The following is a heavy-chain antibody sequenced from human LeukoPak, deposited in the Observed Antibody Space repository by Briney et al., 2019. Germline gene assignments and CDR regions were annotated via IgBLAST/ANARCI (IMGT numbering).Heavy chain of an antibody. CDR3: ARGTYYYGSGSYYDY. CDR1: GGTFSSYA. CDR2: IIPIFGTA. Sequence: SVKVSCKASGGTFSSYAISWVRQAPGQGLEWMGGIIPIFGTANYAQKFQGRVTITADESTSTAYMVLSSLRSEDTAVYYCARGTYYYGSGSYYDYWGQGTLVTVSS. D-gene: IGHD3-10*01. V-gene: IGHV1-69*01. J-gene: IGHJ4*02.